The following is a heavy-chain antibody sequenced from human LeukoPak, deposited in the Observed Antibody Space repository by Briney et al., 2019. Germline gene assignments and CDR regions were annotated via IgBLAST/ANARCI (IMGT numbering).Heavy chain of an antibody. V-gene: IGHV5-51*01. CDR2: IYPDDSDT. J-gene: IGHJ4*02. Sequence: GESLKISCKGSGYSFTSYWIGWVRQMPGKGLEWMGIIYPDDSDTRYSPSFQGQVTISADKSISTAYLQWSSLKASDSAMYYCARLDYDFWSGYYLYYFDYWGQGTLVTVSS. D-gene: IGHD3-3*01. CDR3: ARLDYDFWSGYYLYYFDY. CDR1: GYSFTSYW.